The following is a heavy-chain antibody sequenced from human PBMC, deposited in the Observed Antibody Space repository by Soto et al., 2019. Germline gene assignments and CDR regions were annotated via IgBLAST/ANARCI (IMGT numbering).Heavy chain of an antibody. D-gene: IGHD3-9*01. CDR1: GFTFSGYA. J-gene: IGHJ4*02. V-gene: IGHV3-23*01. CDR3: AKSRDINGYDILTGYYRGPSDY. CDR2: ISGSGGST. Sequence: GGSLRLSCAASGFTFSGYAMSWVRQAPWKGLEWVSAISGSGGSTYYADSVKGRFTISRDNSKNTLYLQMNSLRAEDTAVYYCAKSRDINGYDILTGYYRGPSDYWGQGTLVTVSS.